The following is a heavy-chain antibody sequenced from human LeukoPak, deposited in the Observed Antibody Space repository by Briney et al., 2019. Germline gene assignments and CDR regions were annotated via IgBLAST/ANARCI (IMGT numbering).Heavy chain of an antibody. V-gene: IGHV4-59*02. D-gene: IGHD6-19*01. J-gene: IGHJ1*01. CDR1: GDSVSIYY. CDR2: IYYRGNT. Sequence: TSETLSLTCTVSGDSVSIYYWSWIRQPPGKGLEWIGYIYYRGNTNYNPSLKSRVIISVDMSKNQISLKLRSVTAADTAVYYCACYSGGWYHYLQHWGQGALVTVSS. CDR3: ACYSGGWYHYLQH.